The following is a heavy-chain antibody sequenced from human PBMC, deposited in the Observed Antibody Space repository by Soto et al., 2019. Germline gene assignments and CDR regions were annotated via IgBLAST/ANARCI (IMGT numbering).Heavy chain of an antibody. CDR3: AREKWGSGSRWLDP. J-gene: IGHJ5*02. CDR1: GYTYISYS. D-gene: IGHD6-19*01. V-gene: IGHV1-3*01. Sequence: ASVKVSCKDSGYTYISYSMHWVRQAPGQRLEWMGWINVGNGNTKYSQNFRGRVTINQDTSASTAYMELSSLTSEDTAVYYCAREKWGSGSRWLDPWGQGTLVTGLL. CDR2: INVGNGNT.